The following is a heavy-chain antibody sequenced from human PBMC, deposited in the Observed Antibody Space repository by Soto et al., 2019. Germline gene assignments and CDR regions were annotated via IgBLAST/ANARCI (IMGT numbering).Heavy chain of an antibody. D-gene: IGHD3-22*01. Sequence: SETLSLTCTVSGGSISSYYWSWIRQPPGKGLEWIGYIYYSGSTNYNPSLKSRATISVDTSKNQFSLKLSSVTAADTAVYYCARGRANEVITPFDYWGQGTLVTVSS. J-gene: IGHJ4*02. CDR2: IYYSGST. V-gene: IGHV4-59*12. CDR3: ARGRANEVITPFDY. CDR1: GGSISSYY.